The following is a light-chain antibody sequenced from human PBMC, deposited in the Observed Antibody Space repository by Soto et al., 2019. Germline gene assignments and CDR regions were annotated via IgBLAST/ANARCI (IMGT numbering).Light chain of an antibody. CDR2: DTS. V-gene: IGKV3-20*01. J-gene: IGKJ4*01. Sequence: TQSPSSLSASVGDRATLSCRASRSLASNLAWCQQKPCQAPRLLIYDTSNRATGIPARFSGSGSGTDFTLTISRLEPEDFAVYYCQQYGSSLCAFGGGTKV. CDR3: QQYGSSLCA. CDR1: RSLASN.